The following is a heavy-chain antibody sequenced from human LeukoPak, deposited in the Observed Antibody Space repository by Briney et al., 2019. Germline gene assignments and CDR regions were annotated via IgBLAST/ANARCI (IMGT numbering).Heavy chain of an antibody. J-gene: IGHJ4*02. V-gene: IGHV3-74*01. Sequence: GGSLRLSCAASGFTFNNFWMHWVRHAPGKGLVWISRINSDGRNTNYADSVKGRFNISRDGAKNTLYLQMNGLRAEDTAVYYCAAAVAAAPGAYWGQGTLVTVSS. CDR3: AAAVAAAPGAY. D-gene: IGHD6-13*01. CDR2: INSDGRNT. CDR1: GFTFNNFW.